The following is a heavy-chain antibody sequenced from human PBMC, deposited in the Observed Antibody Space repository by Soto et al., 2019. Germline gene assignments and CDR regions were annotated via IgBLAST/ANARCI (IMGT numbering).Heavy chain of an antibody. D-gene: IGHD1-26*01. CDR1: GGSTSCYY. Sequence: KPSETLSLTCTVSGGSTSCYYWSWIRQFPGQGLEWIGYIYYSGSTNYNPSLKSRVTISVDRSKNQFSLKLSSVTAGDTAVYFCARVQSGSYALYYFDYWGQGALVTVSS. V-gene: IGHV4-59*01. J-gene: IGHJ4*02. CDR2: IYYSGST. CDR3: ARVQSGSYALYYFDY.